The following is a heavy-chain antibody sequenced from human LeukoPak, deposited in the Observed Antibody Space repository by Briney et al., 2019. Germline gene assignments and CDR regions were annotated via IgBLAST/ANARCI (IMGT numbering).Heavy chain of an antibody. V-gene: IGHV4-4*07. J-gene: IGHJ5*02. D-gene: IGHD5-12*01. CDR3: ARDYEPIVATRGRRYNWFDP. CDR2: IYISGST. Sequence: PSETLSLTCTVSGGSISSYYWSWIRQPAGKGLEWIGRIYISGSTNYNPSLKSRVTMSVDTSKNQFSLKLSSVTAADTAVYYCARDYEPIVATRGRRYNWFDPWGQGTLVTVSS. CDR1: GGSISSYY.